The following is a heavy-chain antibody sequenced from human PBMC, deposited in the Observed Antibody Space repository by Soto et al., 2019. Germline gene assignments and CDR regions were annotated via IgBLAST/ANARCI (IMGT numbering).Heavy chain of an antibody. CDR1: GYSFTSYW. V-gene: IGHV5-10-1*01. CDR2: IDPSDSYT. CDR3: ARPDDSSGYYYYYGMDV. J-gene: IGHJ6*02. Sequence: EVQLVQSGAEVKKPGESLRISCKGSGYSFTSYWISWVRQMPGKGLEWMGRIDPSDSYTNYSPSFQGHVTISADKSISTAYLQWSSLKASDTAMYYCARPDDSSGYYYYYGMDVWGQGTTVTVSS. D-gene: IGHD3-22*01.